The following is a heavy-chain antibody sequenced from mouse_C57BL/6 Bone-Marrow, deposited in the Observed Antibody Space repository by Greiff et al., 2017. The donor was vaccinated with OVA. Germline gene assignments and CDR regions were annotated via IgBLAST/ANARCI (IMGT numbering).Heavy chain of an antibody. V-gene: IGHV1-81*01. CDR3: ARSRLRRGAY. CDR1: GYTFTSYG. J-gene: IGHJ3*01. CDR2: IYPRSGNT. Sequence: VQLQQSGAELARPGASVKLSCKASGYTFTSYGISWVKQRTGQGLEWNGEIYPRSGNTYYNEKFKGKATLTADKSSSTAYMELRSLTSEDSAVYFCARSRLRRGAYWGQGTLVTVSA. D-gene: IGHD2-4*01.